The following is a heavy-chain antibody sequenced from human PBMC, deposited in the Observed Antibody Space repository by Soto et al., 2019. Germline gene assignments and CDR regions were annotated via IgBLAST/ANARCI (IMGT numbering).Heavy chain of an antibody. D-gene: IGHD3-22*01. V-gene: IGHV3-30-3*01. Sequence: QVQLVESGGGVVQPGRSLRLSCAASGFTFSSYAMHWVRQAPGKGLEWVAVISYDGSNKYYADSVKGRFTISRDNSKNTLYLQMNSLRAEDTAVYYCAMERVVISGNEYYYYGMDVWGQGTTVTVSS. CDR1: GFTFSSYA. CDR2: ISYDGSNK. CDR3: AMERVVISGNEYYYYGMDV. J-gene: IGHJ6*02.